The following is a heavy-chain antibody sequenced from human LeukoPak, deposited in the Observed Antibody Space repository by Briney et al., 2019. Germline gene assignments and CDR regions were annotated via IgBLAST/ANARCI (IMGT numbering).Heavy chain of an antibody. CDR2: IRDKPNSYTT. D-gene: IGHD1-26*01. CDR1: GFTFSDHY. V-gene: IGHV3-72*01. Sequence: GGSLRLSCAASGFTFSDHYMNWVRQAPGKGLEWVGRIRDKPNSYTTECAASVKGRFTISRDDSKNSMYLQMNSLKTEDTAVYYCARERWRSGSYHDAFDIWGQGTMVTVSS. J-gene: IGHJ3*02. CDR3: ARERWRSGSYHDAFDI.